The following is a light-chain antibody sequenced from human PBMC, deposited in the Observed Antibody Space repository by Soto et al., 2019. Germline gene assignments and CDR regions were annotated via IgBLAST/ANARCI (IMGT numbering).Light chain of an antibody. CDR1: QSVSSNY. V-gene: IGKV3-20*01. CDR3: HQYGSSPLT. Sequence: EIVLTQSPGTLSLSPGERATLSCRDSQSVSSNYLAWYQQSPGQAPRLLIYGASSRATGIPDRFSGSGSGTDFTLTIRRLEPEDCAMYYCHQYGSSPLTFGGGTKVDI. J-gene: IGKJ4*01. CDR2: GAS.